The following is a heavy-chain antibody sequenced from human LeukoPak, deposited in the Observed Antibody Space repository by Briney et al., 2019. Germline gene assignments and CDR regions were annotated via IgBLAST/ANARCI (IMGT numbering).Heavy chain of an antibody. Sequence: GGSLRLSCAASGFTFNDYAMHWVRQAPGKGLEWVSGISWNSGSIGYADSVKGRFTIFRDNAKNSLFLQMNSLRVEDTAVYYCARGGDGYSRFDPWGQGTLVTVSS. V-gene: IGHV3-9*01. CDR2: ISWNSGSI. J-gene: IGHJ5*02. CDR1: GFTFNDYA. D-gene: IGHD5-24*01. CDR3: ARGGDGYSRFDP.